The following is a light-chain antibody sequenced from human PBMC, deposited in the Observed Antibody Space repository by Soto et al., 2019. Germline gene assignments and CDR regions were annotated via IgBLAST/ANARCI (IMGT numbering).Light chain of an antibody. J-gene: IGKJ1*01. V-gene: IGKV1-5*01. CDR2: DAS. Sequence: DIQMTQSPSPLSASLGDRVTITCRASQSISSWLAWYQQKPGKAPKLLIYDASSLESGVPSRFSGSGSGTEFTLTISRVQPEDFETYYCQQYETYLKTFGQGTKVDIK. CDR1: QSISSW. CDR3: QQYETYLKT.